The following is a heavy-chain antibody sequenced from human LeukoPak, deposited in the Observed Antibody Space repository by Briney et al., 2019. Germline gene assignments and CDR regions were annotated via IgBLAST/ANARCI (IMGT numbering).Heavy chain of an antibody. V-gene: IGHV5-51*01. CDR1: GYRFINYW. D-gene: IGHD4-17*01. J-gene: IGHJ4*02. CDR3: ARLGTVGTSYYFDY. Sequence: GESLQISCKGSGYRFINYWGAWVRRMPGKGLVWMGIIYPGDADTRYSPSFQGQVTISADKSISTAYLQWSSLKASDTAMYYCARLGTVGTSYYFDYWGQGTLVTVSS. CDR2: IYPGDADT.